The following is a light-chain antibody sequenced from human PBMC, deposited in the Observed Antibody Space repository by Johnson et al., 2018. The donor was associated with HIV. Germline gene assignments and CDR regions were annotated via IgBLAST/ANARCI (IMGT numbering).Light chain of an antibody. CDR2: EDN. J-gene: IGLJ1*01. Sequence: QAVLTQPPSVSAAPGQTVNISCSGNVSNIESYFVSWYQQLPGAAPTLLIYEDNKRPSGIPDRFSGSKSGATATLGITGLQTGDEADYYCGIWDASLSTPHVVFGAGTKVAVL. V-gene: IGLV1-51*02. CDR3: GIWDASLSTPHVV. CDR1: VSNIESYF.